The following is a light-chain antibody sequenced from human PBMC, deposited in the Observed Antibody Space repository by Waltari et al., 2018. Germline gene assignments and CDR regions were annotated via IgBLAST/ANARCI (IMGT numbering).Light chain of an antibody. CDR3: AAWDDGLSGRSWV. CDR2: SNY. J-gene: IGLJ3*02. V-gene: IGLV1-44*01. Sequence: CSGSSSNIGSHTVNWYQQLPGTAPKLLIYSNYQRPSGVPDRFSGSRSGTSASLAISGLQSEDEADYYCAAWDDGLSGRSWVFGGGTKLTVL. CDR1: SSNIGSHT.